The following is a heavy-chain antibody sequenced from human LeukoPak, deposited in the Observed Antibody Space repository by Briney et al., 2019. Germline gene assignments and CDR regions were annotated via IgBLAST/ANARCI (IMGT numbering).Heavy chain of an antibody. CDR2: ISGSGGST. CDR3: AMHHCSSTSCYARQY. D-gene: IGHD2-2*01. J-gene: IGHJ4*02. Sequence: ISGSGGSTYYAASVKARFTISRDNSKNTLYLQMNSLRAEDTAVYYCAMHHCSSTSCYARQYWGQGTLVTVSS. V-gene: IGHV3-23*01.